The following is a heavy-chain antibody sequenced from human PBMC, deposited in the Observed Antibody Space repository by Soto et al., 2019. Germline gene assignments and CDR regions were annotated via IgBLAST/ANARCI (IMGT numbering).Heavy chain of an antibody. Sequence: QDQLVQSGAEEKKPGASVKVSCKASGYTFTSYAMHWVRQAPGQRLEWMGWINAGNGNTKYSQKFQGRVTITRDTSASTAYMELSSLRSEDTAVYYCARDPDYGDYGTSPADDYWGQGTLVTVSS. CDR2: INAGNGNT. CDR1: GYTFTSYA. J-gene: IGHJ4*02. D-gene: IGHD4-17*01. V-gene: IGHV1-3*05. CDR3: ARDPDYGDYGTSPADDY.